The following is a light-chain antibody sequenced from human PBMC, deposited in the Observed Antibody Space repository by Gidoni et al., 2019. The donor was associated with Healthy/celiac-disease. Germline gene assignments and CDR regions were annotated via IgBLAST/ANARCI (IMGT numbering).Light chain of an antibody. CDR3: QAWDSSTVV. CDR2: QDS. CDR1: KLGDKY. Sequence: SYELTQPPSGSGSPGQTASITCSGDKLGDKYACWYQQKPGQSPVLVIYQDSKRLSGIPERFSGSNSGNTATLTISGTQAMDEADYYCQAWDSSTVVFGGGTKLTVL. J-gene: IGLJ2*01. V-gene: IGLV3-1*01.